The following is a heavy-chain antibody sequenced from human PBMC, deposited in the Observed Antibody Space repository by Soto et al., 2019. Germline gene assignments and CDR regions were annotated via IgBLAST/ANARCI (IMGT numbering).Heavy chain of an antibody. Sequence: EVQLVESGGGLIQPGGSLRLSCAVSGFTVSNNYMSWVRQAPGKGLEGVSVIYSGGYTAYGDSVKGRFTISRDNSKNTLYLKTKSLGPHATAVFYGATAPGGGGYWGQGTLVTVSS. V-gene: IGHV3-53*01. CDR1: GFTVSNNY. D-gene: IGHD3-10*01. J-gene: IGHJ4*02. CDR3: ATAPGGGGY. CDR2: IYSGGYT.